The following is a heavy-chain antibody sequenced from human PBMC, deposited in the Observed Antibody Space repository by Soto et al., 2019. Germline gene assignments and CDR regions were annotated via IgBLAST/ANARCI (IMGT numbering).Heavy chain of an antibody. Sequence: GGSLRLSCAASGFTFSGYAMSWVRQAPGKGLEWVSAISGSGGSTYYADSVKGRFTISRDNSKNTLYLQMNSLRAEDTAVYYYAKDLYGSGLYYYYYYGMDVWGQGTTVTVSS. CDR3: AKDLYGSGLYYYYYYGMDV. D-gene: IGHD3-10*01. CDR2: ISGSGGST. CDR1: GFTFSGYA. J-gene: IGHJ6*02. V-gene: IGHV3-23*01.